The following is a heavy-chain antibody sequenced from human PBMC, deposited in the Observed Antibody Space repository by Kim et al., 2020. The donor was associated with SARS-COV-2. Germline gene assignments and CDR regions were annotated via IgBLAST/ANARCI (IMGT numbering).Heavy chain of an antibody. J-gene: IGHJ3*02. D-gene: IGHD3-10*01. CDR3: AKWGGPVLLWFGELSAGAFDI. CDR2: ISGSGGST. V-gene: IGHV3-23*01. CDR1: GFTFSSYA. Sequence: GGSLRLSCAASGFTFSSYAMSWVRQAPGKGLEWVSAISGSGGSTYYADSVKGRFTISRDNSKNTLYLQMNSLRAEDTAVYYCAKWGGPVLLWFGELSAGAFDIWGQGTMVTVSS.